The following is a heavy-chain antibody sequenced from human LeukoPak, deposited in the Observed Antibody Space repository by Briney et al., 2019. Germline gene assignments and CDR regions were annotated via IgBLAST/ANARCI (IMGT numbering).Heavy chain of an antibody. V-gene: IGHV1-69*01. CDR2: IIPIFGTA. Sequence: ASVKVSSKASGGTFSSYAISWVRQAPGQGLEWMGGIIPIFGTANYAQKFQGRVTITADESTNTAYMELSSLRSEDTAVYYCARPYSSSSYYYGMDVWGQGTTVTVSS. CDR1: GGTFSSYA. J-gene: IGHJ6*02. CDR3: ARPYSSSSYYYGMDV. D-gene: IGHD6-6*01.